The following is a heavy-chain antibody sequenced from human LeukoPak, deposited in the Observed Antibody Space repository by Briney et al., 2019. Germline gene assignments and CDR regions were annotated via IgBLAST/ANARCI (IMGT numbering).Heavy chain of an antibody. D-gene: IGHD2-15*01. Sequence: GGSLRLSCAASGFTFSSYSMNWVRQAPGKGLEWVSSISSSSSYIYYADSVKGRFTISRDNAKNSLYLQMNSLRAEDTAVYYCASGSSRARDAFDIWGQGTMVTVSS. CDR3: ASGSSRARDAFDI. CDR1: GFTFSSYS. V-gene: IGHV3-21*01. CDR2: ISSSSSYI. J-gene: IGHJ3*02.